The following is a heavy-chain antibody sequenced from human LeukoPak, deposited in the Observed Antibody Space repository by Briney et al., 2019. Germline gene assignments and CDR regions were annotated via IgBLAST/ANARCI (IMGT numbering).Heavy chain of an antibody. V-gene: IGHV4-59*01. J-gene: IGHJ6*03. D-gene: IGHD3-16*01. Sequence: SETLSLTCTVSGGSISSYYWSWIRQPPGKGLEWIGYIYYSGSTNYNPSPKSRVTISVDTSKKQFSLKLTSVTVADTAVYYCARETSQKGAHYMDVWGKGTTVTISS. CDR3: ARETSQKGAHYMDV. CDR2: IYYSGST. CDR1: GGSISSYY.